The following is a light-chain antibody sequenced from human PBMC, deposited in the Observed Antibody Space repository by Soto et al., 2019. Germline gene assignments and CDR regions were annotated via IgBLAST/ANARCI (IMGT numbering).Light chain of an antibody. CDR2: RNS. V-gene: IGLV1-47*01. CDR3: ASWDDSLSGFVV. CDR1: SSNIGSNY. Sequence: QAVVTQPPSVSGTPGQRVTISCSGSSSNIGSNYVFWYQQLPGTAPKVLMYRNSQRPSGVPDRFSGSKSGTSASLAISGLRSEDEADYYCASWDDSLSGFVVFGGGTKLTVL. J-gene: IGLJ2*01.